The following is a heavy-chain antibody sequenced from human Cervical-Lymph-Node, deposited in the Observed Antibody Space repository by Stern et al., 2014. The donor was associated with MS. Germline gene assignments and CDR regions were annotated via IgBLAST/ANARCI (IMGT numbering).Heavy chain of an antibody. CDR3: ARQTAVTSLDG. Sequence: DQLVESGPGLVKPAQTLSLTCTVSGGSISSGDYYWSWIRQPAGKGLEWIGRFSTTGSSYYNPSLKSRVTMSLDTSKNQFSLKLSSVTAADTAVYYCARQTAVTSLDGWGQGTLVTVSS. CDR2: FSTTGSS. J-gene: IGHJ4*02. D-gene: IGHD2-2*01. V-gene: IGHV4-61*02. CDR1: GGSISSGDYY.